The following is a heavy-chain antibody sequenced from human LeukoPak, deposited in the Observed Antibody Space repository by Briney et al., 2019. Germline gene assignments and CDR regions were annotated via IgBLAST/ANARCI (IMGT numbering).Heavy chain of an antibody. V-gene: IGHV3-64D*09. CDR1: GFTFRSYA. CDR2: ISSTGCSP. D-gene: IGHD6-19*01. CDR3: VKDGSGWYGWDY. J-gene: IGHJ4*02. Sequence: GWSLRLSCSASGFTFRSYAMHWVRQAAGREVEYVSAISSTGCSPYFVDSVKGRFTIPSDNSYQTLSLQMSRLRAEDTAVYYCVKDGSGWYGWDYWGQGTLVTVSS.